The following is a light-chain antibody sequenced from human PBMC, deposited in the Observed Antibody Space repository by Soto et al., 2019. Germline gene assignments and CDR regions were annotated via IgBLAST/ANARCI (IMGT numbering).Light chain of an antibody. J-gene: IGKJ2*01. CDR1: QSVNSNY. V-gene: IGKV3-11*01. CDR3: QQRSIWPPYT. CDR2: DAS. Sequence: EIVLMQSPGTLSLSPGEGATLSCRASQSVNSNYLAWYQQKPGQAPTVLIYDASNRATGIPARFSGSGSGTDFTLTISSLEPEDFAVYYCQQRSIWPPYTFGQGTKLEIK.